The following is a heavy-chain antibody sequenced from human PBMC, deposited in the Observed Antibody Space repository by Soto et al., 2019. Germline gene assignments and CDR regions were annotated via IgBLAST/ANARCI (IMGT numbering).Heavy chain of an antibody. CDR3: ARRNIAWSFDY. CDR1: GGSISSSSYY. J-gene: IGHJ4*02. V-gene: IGHV4-39*01. D-gene: IGHD3-3*02. Sequence: QLLESGPGLVKPSETLSLTCTVSGGSISSSSYYWGWIRQPPGKGLEWIGSIYYSGSTYYNPSLKSRVTISVDTSKNQFSLKLSSVTAADTAVYYCARRNIAWSFDYWGQGTLVTVSS. CDR2: IYYSGST.